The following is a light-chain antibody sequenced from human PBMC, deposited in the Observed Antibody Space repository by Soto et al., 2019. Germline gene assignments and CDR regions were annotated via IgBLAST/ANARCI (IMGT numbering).Light chain of an antibody. CDR1: QSVSSGY. V-gene: IGKV3-20*01. Sequence: EIVLTQSPGTLSLSPGKRATLSCRASQSVSSGYLAWYQQKPGQAPRLLIYGASGRATGIPDRFSGSGSGTDFTLTISRLEPEDFAGYYCQQYGSSPPVTFGQGTRLEIK. CDR2: GAS. J-gene: IGKJ5*01. CDR3: QQYGSSPPVT.